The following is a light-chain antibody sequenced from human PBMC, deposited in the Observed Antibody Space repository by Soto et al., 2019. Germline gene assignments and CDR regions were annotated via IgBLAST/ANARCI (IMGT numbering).Light chain of an antibody. Sequence: DIVMTQSPLSLPVTPGEPASISCRSSQSLLFSNGYNYLDWYLQKPGQSPQLLIYLGSDRASGVPDRFSGSGSGTDFTLTISRLEPEDFAVYYCQQYGSSPRTFGQGTKVEIK. CDR3: QQYGSSPRT. CDR2: LGS. V-gene: IGKV2-28*01. J-gene: IGKJ1*01. CDR1: QSLLFSNGYNY.